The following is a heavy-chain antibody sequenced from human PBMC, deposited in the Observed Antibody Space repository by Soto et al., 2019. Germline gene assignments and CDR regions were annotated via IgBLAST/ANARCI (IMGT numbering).Heavy chain of an antibody. CDR3: ARVVAAGFPQFDY. J-gene: IGHJ4*02. CDR2: IIPIFGTA. CDR1: GGTFSSYA. V-gene: IGHV1-69*13. Sequence: SVKVSCKASGGTFSSYAISWVRQAPGQGLEWMGGIIPIFGTANYAQKFQGRVTITADESTSTAYMELSSLRSEDTAVYYCARVVAAGFPQFDYWGQRTLVTVSS. D-gene: IGHD2-15*01.